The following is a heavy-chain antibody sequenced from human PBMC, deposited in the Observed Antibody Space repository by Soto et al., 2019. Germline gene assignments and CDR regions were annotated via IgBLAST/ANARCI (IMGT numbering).Heavy chain of an antibody. V-gene: IGHV3-23*01. J-gene: IGHJ4*02. CDR3: ATVHNTSRSFDY. D-gene: IGHD1-20*01. CDR1: GFTFSNNF. CDR2: ISGSGDNT. Sequence: EVQLLESGGGLVQPGGSLRLSCAASGFTFSNNFISWVRQAPGKGLEWVSAISGSGDNTYYADSVKGRFTVSRDNSKNTLDLHMSSLRAEDTAVYYCATVHNTSRSFDYWGQGTLVTVSS.